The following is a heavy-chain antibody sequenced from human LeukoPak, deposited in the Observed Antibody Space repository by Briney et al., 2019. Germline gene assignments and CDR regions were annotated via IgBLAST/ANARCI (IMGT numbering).Heavy chain of an antibody. Sequence: GGSLRLSCGASGFTFSTYVMNWVRQAPGKGLVWVSRINRDGSTTNYADSVKGRFTISRDNAKNTVYLQMNSLRAEDTAVYYCARGDLRAYGCDVWGQGTVVTVSS. CDR3: ARGDLRAYGCDV. J-gene: IGHJ3*01. V-gene: IGHV3-74*01. D-gene: IGHD2-21*01. CDR2: INRDGSTT. CDR1: GFTFSTYV.